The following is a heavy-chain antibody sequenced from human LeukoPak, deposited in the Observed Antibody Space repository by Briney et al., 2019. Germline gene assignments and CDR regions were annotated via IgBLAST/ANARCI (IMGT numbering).Heavy chain of an antibody. CDR2: ISSTSAI. D-gene: IGHD1-26*01. CDR1: RFTFANYA. CDR3: ARDDKWAFDY. J-gene: IGHJ4*02. V-gene: IGHV3-69-1*02. Sequence: KSGGSLRLSCAASRFTFANYALNWFRHTPGKGLEWLSYISSTSAIYYADSVKGRFTISRDNAKKSLYLQMNSLRAEDTAVYYCARDDKWAFDYWGQGTLVTVSS.